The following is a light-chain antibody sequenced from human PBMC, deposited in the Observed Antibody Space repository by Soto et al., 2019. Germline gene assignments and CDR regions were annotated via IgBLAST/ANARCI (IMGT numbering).Light chain of an antibody. V-gene: IGKV3D-15*01. CDR2: DIS. CDR1: QSVSRD. CDR3: QQNNDWPLT. Sequence: EIVMTQSPATLSVSPGERATLSCRASQSVSRDLAWYQQKPGQAPRLLIYDISTRATGIPTRFSGSGSGTEFTLTISSLQSEDFAVYYCQQNNDWPLTFGGGTKVEIK. J-gene: IGKJ4*01.